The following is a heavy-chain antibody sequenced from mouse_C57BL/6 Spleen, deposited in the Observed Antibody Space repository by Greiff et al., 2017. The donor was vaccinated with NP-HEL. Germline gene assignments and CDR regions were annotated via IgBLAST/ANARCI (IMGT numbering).Heavy chain of an antibody. Sequence: EVKLVESGGGLVKPGGSLKLSCAASGFTFSSYAMSWVRQTPEKRLEWVATISDGGSYTYYPDNVQGRFTISRDNAKNNLYLQMSHLKSEDTAMYYCARDERIAWFAYWGQGTLVTVSA. CDR2: ISDGGSYT. CDR3: ARDERIAWFAY. J-gene: IGHJ3*01. CDR1: GFTFSSYA. V-gene: IGHV5-4*01.